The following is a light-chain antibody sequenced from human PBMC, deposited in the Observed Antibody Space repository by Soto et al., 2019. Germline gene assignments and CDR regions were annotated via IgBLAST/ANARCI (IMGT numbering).Light chain of an antibody. Sequence: EIVLTQSPGTLSLSPGERATLSCRASQSVSSSYLAWYQQKPGQAPRLLIYGASSRATGIPDRFSGSGSGTDFTLTISRLEPEDFAVYYGQQYGSSPFTPGQGTRLQIK. CDR1: QSVSSSY. J-gene: IGKJ5*01. CDR3: QQYGSSPFT. CDR2: GAS. V-gene: IGKV3-20*01.